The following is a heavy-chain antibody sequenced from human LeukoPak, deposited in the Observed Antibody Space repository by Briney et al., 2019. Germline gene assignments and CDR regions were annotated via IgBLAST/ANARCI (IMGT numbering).Heavy chain of an antibody. V-gene: IGHV1-69*02. J-gene: IGHJ5*02. Sequence: ASVKVSCKASGGTFSSYTISWVRQAPGQGLEWMGRITPILGIANYAQKFQGRVTITADKSTSTAYMELSSLRSEDTAVYYCARAPSDYYDSSGYGWFDPWGQGTLVTVSS. CDR1: GGTFSSYT. D-gene: IGHD3-22*01. CDR2: ITPILGIA. CDR3: ARAPSDYYDSSGYGWFDP.